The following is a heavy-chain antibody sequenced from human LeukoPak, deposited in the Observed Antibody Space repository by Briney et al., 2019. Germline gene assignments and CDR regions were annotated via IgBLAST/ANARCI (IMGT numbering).Heavy chain of an antibody. V-gene: IGHV4-30-4*01. CDR3: ASVSVWELATHTGGSFDY. D-gene: IGHD1-26*01. CDR2: IYHTGTT. J-gene: IGHJ4*02. CDR1: GGLISRIEYY. Sequence: SQALSLTCTVSGGLISRIEYYWGWVRQSPVKGLEWLGHIYHTGTTLYSPHLNNRLTVSVDSSKNQFSLTLNSVTAADTAVYYCASVSVWELATHTGGSFDYWGRGILVTVSS.